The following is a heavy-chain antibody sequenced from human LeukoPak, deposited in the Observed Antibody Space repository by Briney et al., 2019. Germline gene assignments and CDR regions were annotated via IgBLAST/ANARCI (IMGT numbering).Heavy chain of an antibody. Sequence: SETLSLTCTVSGGSISSYYWSWIRQPPGKGLEWIGYIYYSGSTNYNPSLKSRVTISVDTSKNQFSLKLSSVTAADTAVYYCARGSPFDYWGQGTLVTVSS. CDR3: ARGSPFDY. CDR2: IYYSGST. V-gene: IGHV4-59*01. J-gene: IGHJ4*02. CDR1: GGSISSYY. D-gene: IGHD3-10*01.